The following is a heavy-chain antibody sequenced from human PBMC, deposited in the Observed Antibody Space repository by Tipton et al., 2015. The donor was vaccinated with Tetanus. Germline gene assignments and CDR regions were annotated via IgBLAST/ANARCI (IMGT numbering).Heavy chain of an antibody. CDR2: IYYSGST. CDR3: ARGRGGGRAVRLNWFDP. Sequence: TLSLTCAVSGGSISSGDYSWSWIRQPPGKGLEWIGYIYYSGSTYYNPSLKSRVTMSVDTSKNQISLNLSSVTAADTAVYYCARGRGGGRAVRLNWFDPWGQGVLVTVSS. J-gene: IGHJ5*02. V-gene: IGHV4-31*11. D-gene: IGHD3-10*01. CDR1: GGSISSGDYS.